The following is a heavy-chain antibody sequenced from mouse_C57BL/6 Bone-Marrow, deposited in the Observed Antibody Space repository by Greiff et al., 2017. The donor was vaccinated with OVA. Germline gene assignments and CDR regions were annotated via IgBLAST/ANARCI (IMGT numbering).Heavy chain of an antibody. CDR1: GFTFSSYA. V-gene: IGHV5-4*01. CDR2: ISDGGSYT. D-gene: IGHD2-3*01. Sequence: EVQLVESGGGLVKPGGSLKLSCAASGFTFSSYAMSWVRQTPEKRLEWVATISDGGSYTYYPDNVKGRFTISRDNAKNNLYLQMGHLKSEDTAMYYCARDRYDGYDVGWFAYWGQGTLVTVSA. J-gene: IGHJ3*01. CDR3: ARDRYDGYDVGWFAY.